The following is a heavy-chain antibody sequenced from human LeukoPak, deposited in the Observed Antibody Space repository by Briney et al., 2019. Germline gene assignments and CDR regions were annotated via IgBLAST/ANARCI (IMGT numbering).Heavy chain of an antibody. D-gene: IGHD3-22*01. J-gene: IGHJ3*02. CDR2: IYYSGIT. Sequence: SETLSLTCSVSGDSISSFYWSWIRQSPGKGLEWIGYIYYSGITNYNPSLKSRVTISVHTSKTQFSLKLTSVTAADTAVYYCARARYYDRIGGDAFDIWGQGTMVAVSS. CDR3: ARARYYDRIGGDAFDI. V-gene: IGHV4-59*13. CDR1: GDSISSFY.